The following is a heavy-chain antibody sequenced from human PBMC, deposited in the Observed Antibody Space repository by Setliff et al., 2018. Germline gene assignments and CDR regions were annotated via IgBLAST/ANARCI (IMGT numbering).Heavy chain of an antibody. CDR1: GFTSSTHN. CDR2: ISGSGGST. V-gene: IGHV3-23*01. D-gene: IGHD1-26*01. CDR3: AKVGELLSSAFDI. Sequence: GGSLRLSCAASGFTSSTHNMSWVRQAPGKGLEWVSAISGSGGSTYYADSVKGRFTISRDNSKNTLYLQMNSLRAEDTAVYYCAKVGELLSSAFDIWGQGTMVTVSS. J-gene: IGHJ3*02.